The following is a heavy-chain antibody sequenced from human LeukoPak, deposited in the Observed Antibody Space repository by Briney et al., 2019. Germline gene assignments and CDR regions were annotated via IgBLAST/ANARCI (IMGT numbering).Heavy chain of an antibody. J-gene: IGHJ4*02. CDR3: ARQRVRSADLLLWFGELFDYFDC. Sequence: ASVKVSCKASGYTFTSYGISWVRQAPGQGLAWMGWISAYNGNTNYAQKLQGRVTMTTDTSTSTAYMELRSLRSDDTAVYYCARQRVRSADLLLWFGELFDYFDCWGQGTLVTVFS. D-gene: IGHD3-10*01. CDR1: GYTFTSYG. V-gene: IGHV1-18*01. CDR2: ISAYNGNT.